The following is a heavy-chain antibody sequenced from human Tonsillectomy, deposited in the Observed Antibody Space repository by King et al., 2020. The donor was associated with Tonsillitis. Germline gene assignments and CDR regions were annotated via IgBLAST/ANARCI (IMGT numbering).Heavy chain of an antibody. CDR3: ARALIAAAAK. CDR1: GFTFSDYS. J-gene: IGHJ4*02. V-gene: IGHV3-11*01. CDR2: IDGRGTTI. D-gene: IGHD6-13*01. Sequence: QVQLVESGGGFVKPGGSLRLSCAASGFTFSDYSMSWLRQTPGKGLEWISYIDGRGTTIYHSDSVKGRFTISRDNAKNSLFLQLNNLTVEDTGVYYCARALIAAAAKWGQGTLVTVSS.